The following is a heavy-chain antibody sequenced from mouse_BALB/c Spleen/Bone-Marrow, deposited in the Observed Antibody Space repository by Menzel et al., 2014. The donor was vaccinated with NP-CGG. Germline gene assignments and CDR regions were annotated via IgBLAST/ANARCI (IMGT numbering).Heavy chain of an antibody. D-gene: IGHD2-1*01. J-gene: IGHJ4*01. CDR3: ARVYGNYDAMDY. V-gene: IGHV1-7*01. CDR1: GYTFTIYW. Sequence: VQLQQSGAELAKPGASVKMSCKASGYTFTIYWMHWVKQRPGQGLEWIGYINPSTGYTEYNQKFKDKATLTADKSSSAAYLQLSSLTSEDSAVYYCARVYGNYDAMDYWGQGTSVTVSS. CDR2: INPSTGYT.